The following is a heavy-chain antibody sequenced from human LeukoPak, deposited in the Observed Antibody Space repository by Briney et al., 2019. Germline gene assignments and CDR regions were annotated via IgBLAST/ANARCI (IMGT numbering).Heavy chain of an antibody. J-gene: IGHJ4*02. CDR3: TVGHYSSL. CDR1: EFTFSSSY. V-gene: IGHV3-15*01. D-gene: IGHD6-13*01. CDR2: IKSETDGGTT. Sequence: GGSLRLSFAASEFTFSSSYMRWVRQAPGKGLEWVGHIKSETDGGTTDYAAPVRVRFTISRDASKNIVYLQMDSLKPEDTGLYYCTVGHYSSLWGQGTLVTVSS.